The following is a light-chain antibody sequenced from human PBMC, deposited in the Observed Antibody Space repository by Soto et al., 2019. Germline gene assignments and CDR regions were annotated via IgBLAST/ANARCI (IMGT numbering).Light chain of an antibody. CDR1: SSDVGGYDY. CDR2: EVS. Sequence: QSALTQPASVSGSPGQSITISCTGTSSDVGGYDYVSWYQQHPAKAPKLMIYEVSNRPSGVSNRFSGSKYANTASLTISGLQTEDEADYYCSSYTGSSSLEVFGTGTKVTVL. J-gene: IGLJ1*01. V-gene: IGLV2-14*01. CDR3: SSYTGSSSLEV.